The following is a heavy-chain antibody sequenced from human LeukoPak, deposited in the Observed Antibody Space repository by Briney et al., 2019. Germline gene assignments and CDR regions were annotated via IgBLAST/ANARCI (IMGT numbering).Heavy chain of an antibody. CDR3: AKTTRRAEYFQH. V-gene: IGHV3-23*01. D-gene: IGHD1-14*01. Sequence: GGSLRLSCAASGFTFSGSAMHWVRQASGKGLEWVSAISGSGGSTYYADSVKGRFTISRDNSKNTLYLQMNSLRAEDTAVYYCAKTTRRAEYFQHWGQGTLVTVSS. J-gene: IGHJ1*01. CDR1: GFTFSGSA. CDR2: ISGSGGST.